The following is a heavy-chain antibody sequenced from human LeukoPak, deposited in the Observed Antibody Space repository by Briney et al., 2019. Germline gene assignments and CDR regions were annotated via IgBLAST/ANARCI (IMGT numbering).Heavy chain of an antibody. CDR2: IYYSGST. Sequence: KPLESLCLTCSFYGASTGHWCCSSIRKHPWKGLAWIAFIYYSGSTTYNPSLKSRVTISVDTSKIQFSLKLSSVTAADTAVYYCARRMYGSSLDYWGQGTLVTVSA. D-gene: IGHD6-6*01. V-gene: IGHV4-59*08. J-gene: IGHJ4*02. CDR3: ARRMYGSSLDY. CDR1: GASTGHWC.